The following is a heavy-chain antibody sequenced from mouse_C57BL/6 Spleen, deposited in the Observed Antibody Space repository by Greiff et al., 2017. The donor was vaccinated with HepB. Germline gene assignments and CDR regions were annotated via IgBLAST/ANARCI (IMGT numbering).Heavy chain of an antibody. CDR2: IDPNRGGT. Sequence: QVQLQQPGAELVKPGASVKLSCKASGYNFTSYWMHWVKKRPGRGLEVIGRIDPNRGGTKYNEKFKNKATLTIDKPDSPAYMQLSSLTSEDSAVYYCASHYYGSSPYFDVWGTGTTVTVSS. V-gene: IGHV1-72*01. CDR3: ASHYYGSSPYFDV. D-gene: IGHD1-1*01. CDR1: GYNFTSYW. J-gene: IGHJ1*03.